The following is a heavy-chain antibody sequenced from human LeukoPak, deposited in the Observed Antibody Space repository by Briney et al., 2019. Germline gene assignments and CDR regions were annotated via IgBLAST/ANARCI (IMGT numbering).Heavy chain of an antibody. D-gene: IGHD3-3*01. V-gene: IGHV3-53*04. CDR3: ARVSLEWFYGMDV. CDR2: IYSGGST. J-gene: IGHJ6*02. Sequence: GGSLRLSCAASGFTFSSYAMSWVRQAPGKGLEWVSVIYSGGSTYYADSVKGRFTISRHNSKNTLYLQMNSLRAEDTAVYYCARVSLEWFYGMDVWGQGTTVTVSS. CDR1: GFTFSSYA.